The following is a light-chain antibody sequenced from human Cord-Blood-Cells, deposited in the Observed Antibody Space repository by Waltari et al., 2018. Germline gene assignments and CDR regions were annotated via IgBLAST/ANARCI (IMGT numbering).Light chain of an antibody. CDR2: EVS. V-gene: IGLV2-23*02. Sequence: QSALTQPASVSGSPGQSITISCTGPSSDVGSYNLVSWYQQHPGKAPKLMIYEVSKRPSGVSNRFSGSKSGNTASLTISGLQAEDEADYYCCSYAGGSTWVFGGGTKLTVL. CDR3: CSYAGGSTWV. J-gene: IGLJ3*02. CDR1: SSDVGSYNL.